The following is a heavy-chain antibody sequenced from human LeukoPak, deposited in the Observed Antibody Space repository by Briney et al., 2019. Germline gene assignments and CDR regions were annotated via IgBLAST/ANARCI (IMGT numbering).Heavy chain of an antibody. J-gene: IGHJ4*02. Sequence: GASVKVSCKASGYTCTTYAMNWMRQAPGQGLEWMGWIYTNTGNPTYTQGFTGRFVFSLDTSVSTTYLQISNLKAEDTAVYYCARGIPVYGSSWSYYFDYWGQGTLVTVSS. V-gene: IGHV7-4-1*02. D-gene: IGHD6-13*01. CDR3: ARGIPVYGSSWSYYFDY. CDR2: IYTNTGNP. CDR1: GYTCTTYA.